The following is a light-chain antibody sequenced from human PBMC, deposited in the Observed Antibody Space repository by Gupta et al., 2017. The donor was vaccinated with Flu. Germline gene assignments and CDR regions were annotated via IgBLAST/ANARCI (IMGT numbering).Light chain of an antibody. CDR2: GTS. Sequence: EIVLTQSPSTLSLSPGAGATLSCRASQSVASSDLAWYQQRPGQAPRLLIYGTSSRATGIPDRFSGSGSGTDFTLTISRLGPEDFAVYYCQQYGTSPLTFGGGTKVEIK. CDR3: QQYGTSPLT. V-gene: IGKV3-20*01. CDR1: QSVASSD. J-gene: IGKJ4*01.